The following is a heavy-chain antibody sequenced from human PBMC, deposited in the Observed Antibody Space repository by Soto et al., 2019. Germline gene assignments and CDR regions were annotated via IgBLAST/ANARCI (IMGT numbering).Heavy chain of an antibody. V-gene: IGHV4-39*01. J-gene: IGHJ4*02. CDR2: IYYSGST. CDR1: GGSISSSSYY. Sequence: SETLSLTCTVSGGSISSSSYYWGWIRQPSGKGLEWIGTIYYSGSTYFHPSLKSRVTISVDGSKNQFSLQMTSVTAADTAVYYCAKNLPRTGRFDYWGQGALVTVSS. CDR3: AKNLPRTGRFDY.